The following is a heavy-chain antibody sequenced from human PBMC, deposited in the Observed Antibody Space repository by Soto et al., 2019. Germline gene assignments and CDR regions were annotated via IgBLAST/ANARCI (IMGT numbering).Heavy chain of an antibody. CDR3: ARVTKEKWLVKWFDP. CDR1: GFTFSIYA. Sequence: QVQLVESGGGVVQPGRSLRLSCAASGFTFSIYAIHWVRQAPGKGLEWVAVISKDGRNTYYADSVKGRFTISRDNSKNTLFLQMNSLRVDDTAVYYCARVTKEKWLVKWFDPWGQGTLVTVSS. CDR2: ISKDGRNT. J-gene: IGHJ5*02. V-gene: IGHV3-30*04. D-gene: IGHD6-19*01.